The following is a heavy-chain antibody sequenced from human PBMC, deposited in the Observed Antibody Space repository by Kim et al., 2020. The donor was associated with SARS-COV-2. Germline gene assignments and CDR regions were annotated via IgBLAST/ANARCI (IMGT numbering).Heavy chain of an antibody. Sequence: ASVKVSCKASGYTFTTYGISWVRQAPGQGLEWMGWISAYNANTNFAQKFQGRVTMTTDTSTSTVYMELGSLRSDDTALYYCARDGEDYSRSNDGFDMWGQGTMVTVSS. J-gene: IGHJ3*02. CDR2: ISAYNANT. V-gene: IGHV1-18*01. CDR1: GYTFTTYG. D-gene: IGHD3-10*01. CDR3: ARDGEDYSRSNDGFDM.